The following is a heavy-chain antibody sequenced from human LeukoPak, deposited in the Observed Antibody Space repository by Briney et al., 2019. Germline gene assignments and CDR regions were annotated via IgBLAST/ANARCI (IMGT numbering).Heavy chain of an antibody. J-gene: IGHJ4*02. D-gene: IGHD2-15*01. CDR2: ISDSGGST. V-gene: IGHV3-23*01. CDR1: GFTFSNYA. CDR3: ATPRGIVVVVAAPSFDY. Sequence: GGSLRLSCAASGFTFSNYAMSWVRQAPGKGLEWVSSISDSGGSTYYADSVKGRFTISRDNSKNTLYLQMNSLRVDDTAVYYCATPRGIVVVVAAPSFDYWGQGTLVTVSS.